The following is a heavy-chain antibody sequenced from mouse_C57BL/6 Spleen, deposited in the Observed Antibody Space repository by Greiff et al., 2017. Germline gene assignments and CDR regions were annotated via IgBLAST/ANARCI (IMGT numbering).Heavy chain of an antibody. J-gene: IGHJ3*01. CDR1: GYTFTSYW. V-gene: IGHV1-5*01. Sequence: EVQLQQSGTVLARPGASVKMSCKTSGYTFTSYWMHWVKQRPGQGLEWIGAIYPGNSDTSYNQKFKGKAKLTAVTSASTAYMELSSLTNEDSAVYYCTRPRYGSSLWFAYWGQGTLVTVSA. CDR3: TRPRYGSSLWFAY. CDR2: IYPGNSDT. D-gene: IGHD1-1*01.